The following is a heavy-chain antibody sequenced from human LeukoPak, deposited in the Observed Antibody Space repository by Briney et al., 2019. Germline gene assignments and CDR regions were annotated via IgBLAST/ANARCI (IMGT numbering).Heavy chain of an antibody. J-gene: IGHJ4*02. V-gene: IGHV4-61*08. CDR1: GGSISSGGYY. Sequence: KTSETLSLTCTVSGGSISSGGYYWSWVRQPPGKGLEWIGYIYNSGSTNYNPSLKSRATISADTSKNQFSLKLSFVTAADTAVYYCVRDRELNYWGQGTLVTVSS. CDR2: IYNSGST. D-gene: IGHD1-7*01. CDR3: VRDRELNY.